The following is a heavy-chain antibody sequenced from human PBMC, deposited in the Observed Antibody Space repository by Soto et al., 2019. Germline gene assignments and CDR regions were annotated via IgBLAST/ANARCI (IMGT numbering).Heavy chain of an antibody. J-gene: IGHJ6*02. V-gene: IGHV4-39*01. CDR1: GGSISSSSYY. CDR2: IHYSGST. CDR3: TRPFGTTTFYFAMDV. D-gene: IGHD1-7*01. Sequence: SETLSLTCTVSGGSISSSSYYWGWIRQPPGKGLGWIGGIHYSGSTYYNPSFKSRVSTSLDTSKNQFSLKLNSVTAADTAVYYCTRPFGTTTFYFAMDVWGQGTTVTVSS.